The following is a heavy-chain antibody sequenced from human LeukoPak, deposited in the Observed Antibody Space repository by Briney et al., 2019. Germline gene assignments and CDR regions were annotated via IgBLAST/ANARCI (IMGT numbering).Heavy chain of an antibody. J-gene: IGHJ3*02. V-gene: IGHV1-2*02. CDR1: GYTFTGYY. CDR2: INPNSGGT. CDR3: ARARGTNDAFDI. Sequence: GASVKVSCKASGYTFTGYYMHWVRQAPGQGLEWMGWINPNSGGTNFVQRFQGSVTMTRDTSISTAYMELSRLTSDDTAVYFCARARGTNDAFDIWGQGTMVTVSS. D-gene: IGHD1-7*01.